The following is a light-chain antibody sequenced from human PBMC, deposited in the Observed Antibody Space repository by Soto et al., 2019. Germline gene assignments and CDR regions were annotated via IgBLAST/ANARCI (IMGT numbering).Light chain of an antibody. CDR1: QSISSW. Sequence: DIPMTQSPSTLSASVGDRVTITCRASQSISSWLAWYQQKPGKAPTLLIYDASSLESGLPSRFSGSGSGTEFSLTISSLQPDDFATYDGQHYNSDSPVFGGGTNVEIK. J-gene: IGKJ4*01. V-gene: IGKV1-5*01. CDR2: DAS. CDR3: QHYNSDSPV.